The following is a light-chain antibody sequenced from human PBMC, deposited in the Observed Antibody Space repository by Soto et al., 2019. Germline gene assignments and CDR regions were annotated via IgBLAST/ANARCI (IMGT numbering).Light chain of an antibody. J-gene: IGLJ3*02. CDR3: QGYVYSLADGV. CDR1: NSNLGAGYD. CDR2: GNR. V-gene: IGLV1-40*01. Sequence: QAVVTQPPSVSGAPGRRVTISCTGHNSNLGAGYDVHWYQQLPGTAPKLVILGNRNRPSGVPEQLSGSKSGTSASLAISWREVECDADDWCQGYVYSLADGVFCGGTQMTV.